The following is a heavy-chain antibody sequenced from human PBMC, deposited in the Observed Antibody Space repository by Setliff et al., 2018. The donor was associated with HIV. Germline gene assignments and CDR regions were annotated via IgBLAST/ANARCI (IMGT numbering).Heavy chain of an antibody. Sequence: HPGGSLRLSCRASAFTFSDYWMTWVRQAPGRGPQWVANIKDDGSEKNYLDSIKGRFTISRDNAKNTLYLQMNSLRAEDTAVYYCARPDFWSGHYNYWGQGTLVTVSS. J-gene: IGHJ4*02. D-gene: IGHD3-3*01. CDR2: IKDDGSEK. CDR1: AFTFSDYW. V-gene: IGHV3-7*01. CDR3: ARPDFWSGHYNY.